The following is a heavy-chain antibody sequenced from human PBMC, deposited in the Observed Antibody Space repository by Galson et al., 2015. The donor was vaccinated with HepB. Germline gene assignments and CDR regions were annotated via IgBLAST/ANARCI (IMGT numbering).Heavy chain of an antibody. D-gene: IGHD6-13*01. CDR1: GFTFSSYA. V-gene: IGHV3-30*04. Sequence: SLRLSCAASGFTFSSYAMHWVRQAPGKGLEWVAVISYDGSNKYYADSVKGRFTISRDNSKNTLYLQMNSLRAEDTAVYYCAREISGPIAAAGSYNWFDPWGQGTLVTVSS. J-gene: IGHJ5*02. CDR2: ISYDGSNK. CDR3: AREISGPIAAAGSYNWFDP.